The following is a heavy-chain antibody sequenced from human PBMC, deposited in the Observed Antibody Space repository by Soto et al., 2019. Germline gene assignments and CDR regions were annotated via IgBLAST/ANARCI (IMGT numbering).Heavy chain of an antibody. V-gene: IGHV3-30*18. Sequence: QPGGSLRLFCAASGFTFSSYGMHWVRQAPGKGLEWVAVISYDGSNKYYADSVKGRFTISRDNSKNTLYLQMNSLRAEDTAVYYCAKDSRHYYDSSGPDYWGQGTLVTVSS. J-gene: IGHJ4*02. D-gene: IGHD3-22*01. CDR3: AKDSRHYYDSSGPDY. CDR2: ISYDGSNK. CDR1: GFTFSSYG.